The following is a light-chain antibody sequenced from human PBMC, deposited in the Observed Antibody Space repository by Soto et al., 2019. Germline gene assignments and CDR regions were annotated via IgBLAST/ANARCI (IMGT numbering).Light chain of an antibody. J-gene: IGKJ5*01. Sequence: DIQMTQSPSALAASVGDRVTITCRASQSISRWLAWYQQKPGKAPKLLIYAASSLQSGVPSRFSGSGSGTDFTLTIRSLEPEDSATYFCQQFNDYPRITFGQGTRREIK. CDR2: AAS. CDR1: QSISRW. CDR3: QQFNDYPRIT. V-gene: IGKV1-5*01.